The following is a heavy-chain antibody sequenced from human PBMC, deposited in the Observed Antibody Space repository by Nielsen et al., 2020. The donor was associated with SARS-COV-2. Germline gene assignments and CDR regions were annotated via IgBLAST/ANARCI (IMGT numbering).Heavy chain of an antibody. Sequence: GESLKISCAASGFTFSFYSMNWVRQAPGKGLEWVSYISSSSSTIYYADSVKGRFTISRDNAKNSLYLQMNSLRAEDTAVYYCARASNGDYWGQGTLVTVSS. J-gene: IGHJ4*02. CDR1: GFTFSFYS. CDR3: ARASNGDY. CDR2: ISSSSSTI. D-gene: IGHD6-6*01. V-gene: IGHV3-48*01.